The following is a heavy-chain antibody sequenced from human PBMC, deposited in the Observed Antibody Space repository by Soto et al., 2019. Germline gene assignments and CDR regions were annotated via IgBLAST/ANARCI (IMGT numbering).Heavy chain of an antibody. D-gene: IGHD6-13*01. CDR2: VYYSGST. CDR3: ARAETSGIHYFDY. V-gene: IGHV4-59*02. J-gene: IGHJ4*02. CDR1: GDSVNSYY. Sequence: SETLSLTCTVTGDSVNSYYWSCMRQPPGKGLGSMGYVYYSGSTNYNPSLKRRVTISVDTSKNHISLRMKSVTAADTAVYYCARAETSGIHYFDYWGQGSLVTVSA.